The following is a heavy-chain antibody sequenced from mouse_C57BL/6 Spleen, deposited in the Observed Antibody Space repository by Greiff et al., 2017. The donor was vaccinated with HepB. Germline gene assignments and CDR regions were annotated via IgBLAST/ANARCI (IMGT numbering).Heavy chain of an antibody. CDR3: ARPSITTVVPRYFDV. CDR2: IYPGSGST. CDR1: GYTFTSYW. V-gene: IGHV1-55*01. D-gene: IGHD1-1*01. Sequence: QVQLQQSGAELVKPGASVKMSCKASGYTFTSYWITWVKQRPGQGLEWIGDIYPGSGSTNYNEKFKSKATLTVDTSSSTAYMQLSSLTSEDSAVYYCARPSITTVVPRYFDVWGTGTTVTVSS. J-gene: IGHJ1*03.